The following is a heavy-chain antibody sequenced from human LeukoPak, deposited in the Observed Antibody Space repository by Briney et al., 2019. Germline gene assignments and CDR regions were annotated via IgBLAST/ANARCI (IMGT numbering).Heavy chain of an antibody. D-gene: IGHD2-2*01. V-gene: IGHV4-59*01. J-gene: IGHJ6*02. CDR2: IYYSGST. CDR1: GGSISSYY. Sequence: PSETLSLTCTVSGGSISSYYWSWIRQPPGKGLEWIGYIYYSGSTNYNPSLKSRVTISVDTSKHQFSLKLSSVTAADTAVYYCARLPGRSTSRLYYYYGMDVWGQGTTVTVSS. CDR3: ARLPGRSTSRLYYYYGMDV.